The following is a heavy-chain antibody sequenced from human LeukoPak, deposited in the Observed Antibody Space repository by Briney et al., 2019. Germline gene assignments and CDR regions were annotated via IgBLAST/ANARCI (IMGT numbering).Heavy chain of an antibody. Sequence: GGSLRLSCTASKFAFSSYGMHWVRQAPGKGLEWVAVIWHDGDKNYYSDSVKGRFTASRDNSKNMLFLQMNDLAVEDAAVYFCARGTRVQLPRYYYHGLALWGQGTTVIVSS. CDR3: ARGTRVQLPRYYYHGLAL. D-gene: IGHD3-10*01. J-gene: IGHJ6*02. CDR2: IWHDGDKN. V-gene: IGHV3-33*01. CDR1: KFAFSSYG.